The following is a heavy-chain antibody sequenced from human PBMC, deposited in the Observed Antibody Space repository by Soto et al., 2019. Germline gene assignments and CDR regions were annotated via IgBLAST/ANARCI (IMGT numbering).Heavy chain of an antibody. D-gene: IGHD2-15*01. CDR1: GGTFSSYA. CDR3: ARALLGCSGGSCYRPYYYYGMDV. Sequence: WASVKVSCKASGGTFSSYAISWVRQAPGQGLEWMGGMNPNSGNTGYAQKFQGRVTMTRNTSISTAYMELSSLRSEDTAVYYCARALLGCSGGSCYRPYYYYGMDVWGQGTTVTVSS. CDR2: MNPNSGNT. J-gene: IGHJ6*02. V-gene: IGHV1-8*02.